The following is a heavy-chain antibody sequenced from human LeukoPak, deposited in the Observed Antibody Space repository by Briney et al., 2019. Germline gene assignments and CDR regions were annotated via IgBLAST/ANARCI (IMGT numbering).Heavy chain of an antibody. V-gene: IGHV1-3*01. D-gene: IGHD4-23*01. J-gene: IGHJ4*02. Sequence: ASVTVSCEASGYTFTSYAMHWVRQAPGQRLEWMGWINAGNGNTKYSQKFQGRVTITRGTSASTAYMELSSLRSEDTAVYYCAAAGSHPKTTVVTQDFDYWGQGTLVTVSS. CDR3: AAAGSHPKTTVVTQDFDY. CDR1: GYTFTSYA. CDR2: INAGNGNT.